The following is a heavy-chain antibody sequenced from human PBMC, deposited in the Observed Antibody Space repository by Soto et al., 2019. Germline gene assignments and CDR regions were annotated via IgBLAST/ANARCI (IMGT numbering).Heavy chain of an antibody. CDR3: ARGRGWYEGYFDY. V-gene: IGHV3-30-3*01. Sequence: QVQLVESGGGVVQPGRSLRLSCAASGFTFSSYAMHWVRQAPGKGLEWVAVISYDGSNKYYADSVKGRFTISRDNSKNTLYLQMNSLRAEDTAVYYWARGRGWYEGYFDYWGQGTLVTVSS. CDR2: ISYDGSNK. J-gene: IGHJ4*02. CDR1: GFTFSSYA. D-gene: IGHD6-19*01.